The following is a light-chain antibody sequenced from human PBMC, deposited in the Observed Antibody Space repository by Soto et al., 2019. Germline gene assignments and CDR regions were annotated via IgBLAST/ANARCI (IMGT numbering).Light chain of an antibody. CDR3: QQYNNWPPLT. V-gene: IGKV3-15*01. J-gene: IGKJ4*01. CDR2: GAS. CDR1: QSVSSN. Sequence: EIVRTQSPATLSVSPGERATLSCRASQSVSSNLAWYQQKPGQAPRLLIYGASTRATGIPARFSGSGSGKDFTLTISSLQSEDFAVYYCQQYNNWPPLTFGGGSKVEIK.